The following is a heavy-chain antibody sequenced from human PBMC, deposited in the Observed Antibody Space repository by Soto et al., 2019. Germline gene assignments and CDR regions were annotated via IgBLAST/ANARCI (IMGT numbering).Heavy chain of an antibody. D-gene: IGHD5-12*01. J-gene: IGHJ4*02. CDR2: ITHSGTYV. CDR3: ARARGNDWYSDH. V-gene: IGHV3-21*01. Sequence: GGSLRLSCTASGFTFSEYSMSWVRQAPGKGLEWVSSITHSGTYVYYADSVKGRFTISRDSASNSLFLQMTSLRAEDTAVYHCARARGNDWYSDHWGQGTLVTVS. CDR1: GFTFSEYS.